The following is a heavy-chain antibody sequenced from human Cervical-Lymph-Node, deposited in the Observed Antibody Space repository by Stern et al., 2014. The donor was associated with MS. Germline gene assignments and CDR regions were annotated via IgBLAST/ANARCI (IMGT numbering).Heavy chain of an antibody. V-gene: IGHV2-70*04. CDR1: GFSLSTSGMR. D-gene: IGHD3-22*01. J-gene: IGHJ4*02. CDR3: ARMGDSNGYGFDY. Sequence: QVTLKESGPALVKPTQTLTLTCTFSGFSLSTSGMRVSWIRQPPGKALEWLARLDWDDDKFYSTSLKNRLTISQDTSKNQGVLTMANMDPVDPATDYCARMGDSNGYGFDYWGQGTLVTVSS. CDR2: LDWDDDK.